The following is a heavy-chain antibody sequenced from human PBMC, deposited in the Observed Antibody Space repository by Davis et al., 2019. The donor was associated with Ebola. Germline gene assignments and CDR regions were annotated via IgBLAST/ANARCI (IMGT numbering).Heavy chain of an antibody. CDR3: AREVLNWFDP. Sequence: GESLKISCAASGFTFSSYAMHWVRQAPGKGLEWVAVISYDGSNKYYADSVKGRFTISRDNSKNPLYLQMNSLRAEDTAVYYCAREVLNWFDPWGQGTLVTVSS. V-gene: IGHV3-30-3*01. CDR2: ISYDGSNK. CDR1: GFTFSSYA. J-gene: IGHJ5*02.